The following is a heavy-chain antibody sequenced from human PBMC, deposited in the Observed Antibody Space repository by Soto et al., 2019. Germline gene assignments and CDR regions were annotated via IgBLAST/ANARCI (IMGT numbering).Heavy chain of an antibody. J-gene: IGHJ4*02. D-gene: IGHD5-12*01. CDR3: ARGGGYDPRLFDY. V-gene: IGHV4-59*01. Sequence: QVQLQESGPGLVKPSETLSLTCTVSGGSISSYYWSWIRQPPGKGLEWIGYIYYSGRTNYNPSLKSRVTISVDTSKNQFSLKLSSVTAADTAVYYCARGGGYDPRLFDYWGQGTLVTVSS. CDR1: GGSISSYY. CDR2: IYYSGRT.